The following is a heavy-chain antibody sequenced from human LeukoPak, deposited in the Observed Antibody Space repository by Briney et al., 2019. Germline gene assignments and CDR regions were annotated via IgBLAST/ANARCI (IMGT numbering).Heavy chain of an antibody. CDR2: ISYDGSNK. Sequence: GGSLRHSCAASGFTFSSYGMHWVRQAPGKGLEWVAVISYDGSNKYYADSVKGRFTISRDNSKNTLYLQMNSLRAEDTAVYYCAKDGTPYYYGMDVWGQGTTVTVSS. J-gene: IGHJ6*02. CDR1: GFTFSSYG. D-gene: IGHD1-26*01. V-gene: IGHV3-30*18. CDR3: AKDGTPYYYGMDV.